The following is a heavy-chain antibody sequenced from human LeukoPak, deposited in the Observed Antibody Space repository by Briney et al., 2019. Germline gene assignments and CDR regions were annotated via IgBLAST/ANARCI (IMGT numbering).Heavy chain of an antibody. Sequence: GGSLRLSCAASGFTFSHYGMTWIRQAPGKGLEWVSYISSSGSTIYYADSVKGRFTISRDNAKNSLYLQMNSLRAEDTAVYYCARVLCGGDCYSSYYYYMDVWGKGTTVTVSS. CDR3: ARVLCGGDCYSSYYYYMDV. V-gene: IGHV3-11*04. CDR1: GFTFSHYG. CDR2: ISSSGSTI. J-gene: IGHJ6*03. D-gene: IGHD2-21*02.